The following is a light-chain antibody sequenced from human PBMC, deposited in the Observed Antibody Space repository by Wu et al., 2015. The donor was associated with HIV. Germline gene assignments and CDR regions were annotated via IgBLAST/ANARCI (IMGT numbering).Light chain of an antibody. Sequence: EIVLTQSPGTLSLSPGERATLSCRASQSVTNSYLAWYQQKPGQAPRLLIYGASSRATGIPDRFSGGGSGTDFTLTIIRLEPEDFAVYYCQQRSNWPLTFGQGTRLEIK. J-gene: IGKJ5*01. V-gene: IGKV3D-20*02. CDR2: GAS. CDR1: QSVTNSY. CDR3: QQRSNWPLT.